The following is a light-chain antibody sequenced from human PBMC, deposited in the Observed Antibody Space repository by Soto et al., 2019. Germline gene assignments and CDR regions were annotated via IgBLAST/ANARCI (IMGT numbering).Light chain of an antibody. V-gene: IGLV2-14*03. CDR1: SSDVGGYKY. CDR3: GSYTSSSAKL. Sequence: QSALTQPASVSGSPGQSITISCTGTSSDVGGYKYVSWYQHHPGRAPKLMIYDVSNRPSGVANRFSGYKCGNTASVTISVLQAEDEADYYCGSYTSSSAKLFGGGTKLTVL. J-gene: IGLJ2*01. CDR2: DVS.